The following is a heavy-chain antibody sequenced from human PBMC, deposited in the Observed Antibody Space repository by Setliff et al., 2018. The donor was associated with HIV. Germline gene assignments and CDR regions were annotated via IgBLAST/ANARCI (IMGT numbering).Heavy chain of an antibody. CDR3: VRGYCSSTTCYEDYYYMDV. CDR1: GGSISGYY. CDR2: IFFTGNT. D-gene: IGHD2-2*01. V-gene: IGHV4-59*01. J-gene: IGHJ6*03. Sequence: SETLSLTCTVSGGSISGYYWSWIRQPPGKGLEYIGSIFFTGNTIYNPSLKARVTLSADMSKNQVFLRLSSVTAADTAVYYCVRGYCSSTTCYEDYYYMDVWGKGSTVTVSS.